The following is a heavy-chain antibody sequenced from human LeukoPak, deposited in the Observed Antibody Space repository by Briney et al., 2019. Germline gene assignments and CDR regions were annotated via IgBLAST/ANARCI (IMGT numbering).Heavy chain of an antibody. Sequence: SETLSLTCTVSGGSISSSSYYWGWIRQPPGKGLEWIGTISYSGSTYYNPSLKSRVTISVDASKNQFSLKLSSVTAADTAVYYCARGNILSGYCFDFWGQGALVTVSS. CDR1: GGSISSSSYY. D-gene: IGHD3-9*01. CDR2: ISYSGST. J-gene: IGHJ4*02. V-gene: IGHV4-39*07. CDR3: ARGNILSGYCFDF.